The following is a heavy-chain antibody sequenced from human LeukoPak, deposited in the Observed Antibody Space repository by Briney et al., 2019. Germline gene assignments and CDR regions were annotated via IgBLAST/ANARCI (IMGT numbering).Heavy chain of an antibody. V-gene: IGHV4-38-2*02. CDR2: IYHSGST. Sequence: PSETLSLTCTVSGYSISSGYYWGWIRQPPGKGLEWIGSIYHSGSTYYNPSLKSRVTISVDTSKNQFSLKLSSVTAADTAVYYCASFHGGYRYWGQGTLVTVSS. D-gene: IGHD3-16*02. CDR1: GYSISSGYY. CDR3: ASFHGGYRY. J-gene: IGHJ4*02.